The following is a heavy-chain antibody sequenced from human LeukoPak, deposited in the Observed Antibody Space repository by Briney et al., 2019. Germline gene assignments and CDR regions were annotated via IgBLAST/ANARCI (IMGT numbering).Heavy chain of an antibody. CDR2: ISSSSSYI. Sequence: PGGSLRLSRAASGFTLSSYSMNWVLQAPGKGLGWVSSISSSSSYIYYADSMKGRFTISRDNAKNSLYLQMNSLRAEDTAVYYCLRSPHPLYYFDYWGQGTLVTVSS. J-gene: IGHJ4*02. CDR3: LRSPHPLYYFDY. CDR1: GFTLSSYS. V-gene: IGHV3-21*01.